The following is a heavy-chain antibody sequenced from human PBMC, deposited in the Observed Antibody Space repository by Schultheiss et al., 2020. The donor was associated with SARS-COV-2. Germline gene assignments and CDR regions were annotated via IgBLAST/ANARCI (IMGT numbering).Heavy chain of an antibody. Sequence: SETLSLTCAVSGGSISSGGYSWSWIRQPPGKGLEWIGYIYHSGSTYYNPSLKSRVTISVDRSKNQFSLKLSSVTAADTAVYYCARGPHLIYFDYWGQGTLVTVSS. J-gene: IGHJ4*02. D-gene: IGHD2/OR15-2a*01. V-gene: IGHV4-30-2*01. CDR3: ARGPHLIYFDY. CDR2: IYHSGST. CDR1: GGSISSGGYS.